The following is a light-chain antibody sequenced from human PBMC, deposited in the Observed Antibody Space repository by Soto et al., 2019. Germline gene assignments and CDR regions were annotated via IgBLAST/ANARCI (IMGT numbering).Light chain of an antibody. Sequence: EIVLTQSPGTLSLSPGERATLSCRASQSVSSNYFAWYQQRPGQAPRLLSYGASTRATGIPARFSGSGSGTEFTLTISSLQSEDFAVYYCQQYNNWPRTFGQGTKVDIK. CDR1: QSVSSNY. J-gene: IGKJ1*01. V-gene: IGKV3-15*01. CDR2: GAS. CDR3: QQYNNWPRT.